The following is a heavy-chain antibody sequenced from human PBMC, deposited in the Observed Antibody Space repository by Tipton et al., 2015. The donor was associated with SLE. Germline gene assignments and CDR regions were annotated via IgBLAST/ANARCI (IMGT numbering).Heavy chain of an antibody. CDR1: GGSISSYY. CDR3: ARLGYDFWGGYYYYMDV. J-gene: IGHJ6*03. Sequence: TLSLTCTVSGGSISSYYWSWIRQPPGKGLEWIGYINYSGSTNYNPSLKSRVTISVDTSKNQFSLKLSSVTAADTAVYYCARLGYDFWGGYYYYMDVWGKGTAVTVSS. CDR2: INYSGST. V-gene: IGHV4-59*01. D-gene: IGHD3-3*01.